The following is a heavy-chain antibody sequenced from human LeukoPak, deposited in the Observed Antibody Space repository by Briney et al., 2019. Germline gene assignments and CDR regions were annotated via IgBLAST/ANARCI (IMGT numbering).Heavy chain of an antibody. J-gene: IGHJ4*02. D-gene: IGHD2-2*01. Sequence: GGSLRLSCAASGFTFSSYSMNWVRQAPGKGLEWVSAISGSGGSTYYADSVKGRFTISRDNSKNTLYLQMNSLRAEDTAVYYCAKDAPVNIVVVPAANSWGQGTLVTVSS. CDR1: GFTFSSYS. V-gene: IGHV3-23*01. CDR2: ISGSGGST. CDR3: AKDAPVNIVVVPAANS.